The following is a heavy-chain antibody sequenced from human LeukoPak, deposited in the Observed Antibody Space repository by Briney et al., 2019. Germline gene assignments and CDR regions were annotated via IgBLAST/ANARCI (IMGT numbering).Heavy chain of an antibody. J-gene: IGHJ4*02. Sequence: KPSETLSLTCTVSGGSISSGSYYWSWIRQTAGKELEWIGHIYQSGSANYNSSLKSRVTISIDTSNNHFSLRVNSMTAADTAVYYCARVNRSGYYLYYLDYWGQGTLVTVSS. V-gene: IGHV4-61*09. CDR1: GGSISSGSYY. CDR2: IYQSGSA. D-gene: IGHD3-22*01. CDR3: ARVNRSGYYLYYLDY.